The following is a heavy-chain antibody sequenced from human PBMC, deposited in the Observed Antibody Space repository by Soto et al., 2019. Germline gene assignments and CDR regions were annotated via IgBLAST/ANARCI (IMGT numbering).Heavy chain of an antibody. J-gene: IGHJ4*02. D-gene: IGHD2-15*01. Sequence: NPSETLSLTCTVSGISVSTSDYYWGWVRQPPGKGLDWIGNIYYSGSTFYNPSLRSRVTLSVDTSENQFSLRLNSVTVADTAVYFCAGFVVPASRNSDFDYWGQGTLVTVSS. CDR2: IYYSGST. CDR1: GISVSTSDYY. CDR3: AGFVVPASRNSDFDY. V-gene: IGHV4-39*01.